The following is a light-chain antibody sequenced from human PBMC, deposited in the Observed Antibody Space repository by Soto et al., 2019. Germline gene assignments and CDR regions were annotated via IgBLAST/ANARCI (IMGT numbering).Light chain of an antibody. J-gene: IGKJ4*01. CDR2: GAS. CDR1: QSVSSSSY. CDR3: HQYGSSPSYT. Sequence: EIVLTQSPGTLSLSPGERATLSCRASQSVSSSSYLAWYQQKPGQAPRLLIYGASSRATGIPDRFSGSGSGTDFTLTISRLEPEDFAVYYCHQYGSSPSYTFGGGTKVQIK. V-gene: IGKV3-20*01.